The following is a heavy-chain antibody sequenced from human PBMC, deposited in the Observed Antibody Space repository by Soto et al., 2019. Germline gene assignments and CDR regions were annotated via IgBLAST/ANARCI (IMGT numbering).Heavy chain of an antibody. J-gene: IGHJ4*02. D-gene: IGHD2-8*01. V-gene: IGHV1-18*04. CDR2: ISTYNGNT. CDR3: VRDELDCTRGVCYTAFYFDY. CDR1: GYTFTTYG. Sequence: QVQLVQSGAEVKKPGASVKVSCKASGYTFTTYGINWVRQAPGQGLEWMGWISTYNGNTIYAQNLQGRVTVTIDTSTNTAYMELRSLTSDDSAVYYCVRDELDCTRGVCYTAFYFDYWGQGTLVTVSS.